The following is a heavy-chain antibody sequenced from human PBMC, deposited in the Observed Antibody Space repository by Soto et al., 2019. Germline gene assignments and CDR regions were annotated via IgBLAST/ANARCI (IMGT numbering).Heavy chain of an antibody. V-gene: IGHV3-30-3*01. D-gene: IGHD6-13*01. Sequence: PGGSLRLSCAASGFTFSSYAMHWVRQAPGKGLEWVAVISYDGSNKYYADSVKGRFTISRDNSKNTLYLQMNSLRAEDTAVYYCARDRPNSSWPNWFDPWGQGTLVTVSS. CDR3: ARDRPNSSWPNWFDP. J-gene: IGHJ5*02. CDR1: GFTFSSYA. CDR2: ISYDGSNK.